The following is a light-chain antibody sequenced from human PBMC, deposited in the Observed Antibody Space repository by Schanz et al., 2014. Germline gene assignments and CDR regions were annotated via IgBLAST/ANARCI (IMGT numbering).Light chain of an antibody. CDR2: GAS. CDR3: QQYITSPFT. V-gene: IGKV3-15*01. Sequence: EVVMTQSPATLSVSLGERATLSCRASQSVSSKLAWYQQKPGQAPRLLIYGASTRATGIPARFSGSGSGTEFTLTISSLQSEDFAVYYCQQYITSPFTFGQGTKLDIK. J-gene: IGKJ2*01. CDR1: QSVSSK.